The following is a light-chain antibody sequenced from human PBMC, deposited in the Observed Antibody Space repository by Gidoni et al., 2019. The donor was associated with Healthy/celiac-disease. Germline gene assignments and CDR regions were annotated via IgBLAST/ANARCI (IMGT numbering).Light chain of an antibody. J-gene: IGLJ2*01. V-gene: IGLV1-47*02. CDR3: AAWEDSLSVV. CDR2: SNN. CDR1: SSNLGSNY. Sequence: QSVLTQPPSASGTPGQRVTISCSGSSSNLGSNYVYWYQQLPGTAPKLLIYSNNQRPSGVPDRFSGSKSGTSASLAISGLRSEDEADYYCAAWEDSLSVVFGGGTKLTVL.